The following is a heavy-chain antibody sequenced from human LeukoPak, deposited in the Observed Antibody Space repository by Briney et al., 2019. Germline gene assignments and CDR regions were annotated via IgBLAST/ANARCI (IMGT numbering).Heavy chain of an antibody. V-gene: IGHV1-46*01. CDR2: INPSGGST. CDR1: GYTFTSYY. Sequence: ASVKVSCKASGYTFTSYYMHWVRQAPGQGLEWMGIINPSGGSTSYAQKFQGRVTMTTDMSTSTVYMELSSLRSEDTAVYYCARGSSIQLWYTPFDYWGQGTLVTVSS. J-gene: IGHJ4*02. CDR3: ARGSSIQLWYTPFDY. D-gene: IGHD5-18*01.